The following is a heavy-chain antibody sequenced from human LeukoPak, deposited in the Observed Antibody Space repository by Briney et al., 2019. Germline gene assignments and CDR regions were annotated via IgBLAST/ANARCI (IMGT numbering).Heavy chain of an antibody. V-gene: IGHV3-74*01. D-gene: IGHD2-2*01. CDR3: AKDLGGYCSSTSCAKFDY. J-gene: IGHJ4*02. CDR1: GFTFSSYW. Sequence: GGSLRLSCAASGFTFSSYWMHWVRQAPGKGLLWVSRIISDASSTLYADSVKGRFTISRDNAKNTLYLQMNSLRVEDTGVYYCAKDLGGYCSSTSCAKFDYWGQGTLVTVSS. CDR2: IISDASST.